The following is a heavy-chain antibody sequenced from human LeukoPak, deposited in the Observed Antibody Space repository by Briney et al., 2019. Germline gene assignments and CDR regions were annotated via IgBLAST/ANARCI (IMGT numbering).Heavy chain of an antibody. CDR3: ARGIGSYGTFDI. Sequence: ASVKVSCKASGYTFTGYYMHWVRRAPGQGLEWMGWINPNSGGTNYAQKFQGRVTMTRDTSISTAYMELSRLRSDDTAVYYCARGIGSYGTFDIWGQGTMVTVSS. CDR1: GYTFTGYY. CDR2: INPNSGGT. J-gene: IGHJ3*02. V-gene: IGHV1-2*02. D-gene: IGHD1-26*01.